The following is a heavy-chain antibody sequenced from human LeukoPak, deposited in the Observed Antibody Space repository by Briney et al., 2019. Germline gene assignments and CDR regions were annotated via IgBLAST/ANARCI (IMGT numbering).Heavy chain of an antibody. D-gene: IGHD6-13*01. CDR3: AKDLYSSSWSAPSFDY. J-gene: IGHJ4*02. CDR2: ISGSGGST. Sequence: HPGGSLRLSCAASGFTFSSYAMSWVRQAPGKGLEWVSAISGSGGSTYYADSVKGRFTISRDNSKNTLYLQMNSLRAEDTAVYYCAKDLYSSSWSAPSFDYWGQGTLVTVSS. V-gene: IGHV3-23*01. CDR1: GFTFSSYA.